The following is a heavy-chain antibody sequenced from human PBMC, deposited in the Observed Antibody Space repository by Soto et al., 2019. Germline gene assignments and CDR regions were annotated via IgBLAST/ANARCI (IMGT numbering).Heavy chain of an antibody. CDR3: ARCPDGSGATYYYYGMDV. CDR2: IIPIFGTA. J-gene: IGHJ6*02. CDR1: GGTFSSYA. D-gene: IGHD3-10*01. V-gene: IGHV1-69*12. Sequence: QVQLVQSGAEVKKPGSSVKVSCKASGGTFSSYAISWVRQAPGQGLEWMGGIIPIFGTANYAQKFQGRVTITGDESTSTAYMELGSPRSEDTAVYYCARCPDGSGATYYYYGMDVWGQGTTVTVSS.